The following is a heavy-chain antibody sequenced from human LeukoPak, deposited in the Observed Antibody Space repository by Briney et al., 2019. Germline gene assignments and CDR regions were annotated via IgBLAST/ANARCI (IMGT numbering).Heavy chain of an antibody. CDR3: ARDRANWGPPTGDWFDP. CDR1: GFTFSSHS. D-gene: IGHD7-27*01. J-gene: IGHJ5*02. CDR2: ISSSSSYI. Sequence: KPGGSLRLSCAASGFTFSSHSMNWVRQAPGKGLEWVSSISSSSSYIYYADSVKGRFTISRDNAKNSLYLQMNSLRAEDTAVYYCARDRANWGPPTGDWFDPWGQGTLVTVSS. V-gene: IGHV3-21*01.